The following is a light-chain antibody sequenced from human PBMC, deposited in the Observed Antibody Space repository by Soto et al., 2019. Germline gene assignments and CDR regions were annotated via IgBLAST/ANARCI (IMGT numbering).Light chain of an antibody. CDR1: NIGSKS. J-gene: IGLJ2*01. V-gene: IGLV3-21*04. Sequence: SYELNQPPSVSVAPGTTARITCGGNNIGSKSVHWYQQKPGQAPVLVIYYDSDRPSGIPERFSGSNSGNTATLTISRVEAGDEADYYCQVWDSSSDHVVFGGGTKLTVL. CDR3: QVWDSSSDHVV. CDR2: YDS.